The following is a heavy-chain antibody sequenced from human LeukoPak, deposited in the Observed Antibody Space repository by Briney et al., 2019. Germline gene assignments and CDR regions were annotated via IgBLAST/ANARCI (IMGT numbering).Heavy chain of an antibody. CDR2: ISGSGGST. J-gene: IGHJ1*01. Sequence: GGSLRLSCAASGFTFTSYAMSWVRPAPGKGLEWVSAISGSGGSTYYADSVKGRFTISRDNSKNTLYLQMNSLRAEDTAVYYCAKARGLAAAGTLEPFQHWGQGTLVTVSS. V-gene: IGHV3-23*01. CDR3: AKARGLAAAGTLEPFQH. CDR1: GFTFTSYA. D-gene: IGHD6-13*01.